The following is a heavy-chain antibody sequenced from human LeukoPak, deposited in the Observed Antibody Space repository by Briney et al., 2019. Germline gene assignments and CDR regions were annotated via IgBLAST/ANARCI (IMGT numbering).Heavy chain of an antibody. J-gene: IGHJ4*02. CDR2: IHYTGGT. D-gene: IGHD3-9*01. CDR3: ARGNILRGYCFDF. CDR1: GGSTSGYY. V-gene: IGHV4-34*01. Sequence: PSETLSPTCAVDGGSTSGYYCSWICQPPGKVLELVGEIHYTGGTSYNPSLKSRATISIDKSKNQLSLKLSTVTAADTAVYYCARGNILRGYCFDFWGQGALVTVSS.